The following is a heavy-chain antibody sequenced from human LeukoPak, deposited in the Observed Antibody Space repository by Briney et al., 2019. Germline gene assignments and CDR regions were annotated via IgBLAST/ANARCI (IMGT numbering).Heavy chain of an antibody. CDR2: ISGSVGST. J-gene: IGHJ4*02. CDR3: AKVSYDSSGYYYFDY. Sequence: VGSLRLSCAASGFTFSSYAMSWVRQAPGKGLEWVSAISGSVGSTYYAASVKGRFTISRDNSKNTLYLQMNSLRVEDTAVYYCAKVSYDSSGYYYFDYWGQGTLVTVSS. V-gene: IGHV3-23*01. D-gene: IGHD3-22*01. CDR1: GFTFSSYA.